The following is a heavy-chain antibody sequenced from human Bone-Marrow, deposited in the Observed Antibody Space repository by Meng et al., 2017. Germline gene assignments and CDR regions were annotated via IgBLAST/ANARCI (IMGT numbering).Heavy chain of an antibody. CDR1: GGSFSGYY. Sequence: QVQLKEWGAGLLKPSEPLSLPCAVYGGSFSGYYWSWIRQPPGKGLEWIGEINHSGSTNYNPSLKSRVTISVDTSKNQFSLKLSSVTAADTAVYYCARGFELTYDRGNDYWGQGTLVTVSS. J-gene: IGHJ4*02. D-gene: IGHD5-12*01. V-gene: IGHV4-34*01. CDR3: ARGFELTYDRGNDY. CDR2: INHSGST.